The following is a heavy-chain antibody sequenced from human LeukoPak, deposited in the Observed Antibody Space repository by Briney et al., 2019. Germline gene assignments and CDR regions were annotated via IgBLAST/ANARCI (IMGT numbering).Heavy chain of an antibody. V-gene: IGHV5-51*01. Sequence: GESLKISCKGSGYSFTSYWIGWVRQMPGKGLEWMGTIYPGDSDTRYSPSFQGQVTISADKSISTAYLQWSSLKASDTAMYYCARLYDSSGYYYEGFDYWGQGTLVTVSS. CDR1: GYSFTSYW. D-gene: IGHD3-22*01. CDR3: ARLYDSSGYYYEGFDY. CDR2: IYPGDSDT. J-gene: IGHJ4*02.